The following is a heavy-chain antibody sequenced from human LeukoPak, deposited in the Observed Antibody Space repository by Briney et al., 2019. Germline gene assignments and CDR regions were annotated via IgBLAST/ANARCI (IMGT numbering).Heavy chain of an antibody. CDR3: AKEMQWPANGMDV. Sequence: PGGSLRLSCAASGFTFSSYGMHWVRQAPGKGLEWVAFIRYDGSNKYYADSVKGRFTISRDNSKNTLYVQMNSLRAEDTAVYYCAKEMQWPANGMDVWGQGTTVTVSS. CDR1: GFTFSSYG. J-gene: IGHJ6*02. D-gene: IGHD6-19*01. CDR2: IRYDGSNK. V-gene: IGHV3-30*02.